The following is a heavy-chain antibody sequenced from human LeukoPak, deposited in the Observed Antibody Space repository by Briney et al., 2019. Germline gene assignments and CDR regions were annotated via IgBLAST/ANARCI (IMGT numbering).Heavy chain of an antibody. Sequence: SETLSLTCTVSGGSISSCYWSWIRQPPGKGLEWIGYIYYSGSTNYNPSLKSRVTISVDTSKNQFSLKLSSVTAADTAVYYCARVAYSGYDYRGYFDYWGQGTLVTVSS. D-gene: IGHD5-12*01. CDR3: ARVAYSGYDYRGYFDY. CDR2: IYYSGST. V-gene: IGHV4-59*12. CDR1: GGSISSCY. J-gene: IGHJ4*02.